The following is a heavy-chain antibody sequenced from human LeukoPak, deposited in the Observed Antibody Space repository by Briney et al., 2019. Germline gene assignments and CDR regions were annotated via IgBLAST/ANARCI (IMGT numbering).Heavy chain of an antibody. J-gene: IGHJ4*02. D-gene: IGHD3-22*01. CDR2: SNAGNGNT. V-gene: IGHV1-3*02. CDR1: GYTFTSYA. CDR3: ARAYNYYDSSGYYLGYYFDY. Sequence: ASVKVSCKASGYTFTSYAMHWVRQAPGQRLERMGWSNAGNGNTKYSQEFQGRVSITRDTSASTAYMELSSLRSEDMAVYYCARAYNYYDSSGYYLGYYFDYWGQGTLVTVSS.